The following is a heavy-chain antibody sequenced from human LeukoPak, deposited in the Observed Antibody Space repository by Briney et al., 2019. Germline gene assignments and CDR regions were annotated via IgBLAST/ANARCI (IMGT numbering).Heavy chain of an antibody. D-gene: IGHD6-19*01. J-gene: IGHJ1*01. CDR1: GFTFSSSA. Sequence: GGSLRLSCAASGFTFSSSAMSWVRQAPGKGLEWVAVISYDGSNKYYADSVKGRFTISRDNSKNTLYLQMNSLRAEDTAVYYCAKPTSGWYGHQYFQHWGQGTLVTVSS. CDR3: AKPTSGWYGHQYFQH. CDR2: ISYDGSNK. V-gene: IGHV3-30*18.